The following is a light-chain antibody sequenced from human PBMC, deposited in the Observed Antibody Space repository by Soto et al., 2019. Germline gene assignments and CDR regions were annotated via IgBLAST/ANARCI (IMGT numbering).Light chain of an antibody. CDR2: DNN. CDR3: GTWDSSLSAV. Sequence: QSVLTQPPSVSAAPGQKVTISSSGSSSNIGNNYVSWYQQLPGTAPKLLIYDNNKRPSGIPDRFSGSKSGTSATLGITGLQTGDEADYYCGTWDSSLSAVFGTGTKLTVL. CDR1: SSNIGNNY. J-gene: IGLJ1*01. V-gene: IGLV1-51*01.